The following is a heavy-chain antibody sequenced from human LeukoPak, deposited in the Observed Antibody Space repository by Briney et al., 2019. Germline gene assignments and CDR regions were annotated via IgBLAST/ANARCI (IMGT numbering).Heavy chain of an antibody. CDR1: GGSISSSSYY. J-gene: IGHJ6*02. CDR3: ARHCGSGCVSGMDV. D-gene: IGHD6-19*01. V-gene: IGHV4-39*01. CDR2: IYYSGST. Sequence: SETLSLTCTVSGGSISSSSYYWGWIRQPPGKGLEWIGSIYYSGSTYYNPSLKSRVTISVDTSKNQFSLKLSSVTAADTAVYYCARHCGSGCVSGMDVWGQGTTVTVSS.